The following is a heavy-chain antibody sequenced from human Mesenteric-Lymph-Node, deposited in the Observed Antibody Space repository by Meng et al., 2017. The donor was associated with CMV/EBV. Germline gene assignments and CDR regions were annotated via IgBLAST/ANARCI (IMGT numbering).Heavy chain of an antibody. CDR3: ARGGGDTRFDY. J-gene: IGHJ4*02. CDR1: GFTFYSYE. V-gene: IGHV3-48*03. D-gene: IGHD3-16*01. Sequence: GGSLRLSCAGSGFTFYSYEMNWFRQAPGKGLDWVSYISSSGITVFYADSVRGRFTISRDNAKSSLYLEMNSLRAEDTAVYYCARGGGDTRFDYWGQGTLVTVSS. CDR2: ISSSGITV.